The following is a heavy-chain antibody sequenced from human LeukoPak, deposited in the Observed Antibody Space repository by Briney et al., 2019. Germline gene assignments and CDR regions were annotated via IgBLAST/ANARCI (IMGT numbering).Heavy chain of an antibody. CDR2: ISDDGVYT. D-gene: IGHD3-22*01. Sequence: GGSLRLSCVASGFTFRNYAMSWVRQSPGKGLEWISTISDDGVYTFHADSVKGRLTISRDNSKNTLYLQMDSLRAEDTAIYYCAKGSSGGRPYYFDYWGQGTLVTVSS. CDR3: AKGSSGGRPYYFDY. J-gene: IGHJ4*02. V-gene: IGHV3-23*01. CDR1: GFTFRNYA.